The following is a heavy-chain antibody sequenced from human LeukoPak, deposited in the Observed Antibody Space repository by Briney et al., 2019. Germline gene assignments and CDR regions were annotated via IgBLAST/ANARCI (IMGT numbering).Heavy chain of an antibody. CDR3: ARAGLGYCSGGSCYGDWFDP. V-gene: IGHV1-8*01. CDR2: MNPNSGNT. J-gene: IGHJ5*02. Sequence: ASVKLSCKASGYTFTSYDINWVRQATGQGLEWMGWMNPNSGNTGYAQKFQGRVTMTRNTSISTAYMELSSLRSEDTAVYYCARAGLGYCSGGSCYGDWFDPWGQGTLVTASS. CDR1: GYTFTSYD. D-gene: IGHD2-15*01.